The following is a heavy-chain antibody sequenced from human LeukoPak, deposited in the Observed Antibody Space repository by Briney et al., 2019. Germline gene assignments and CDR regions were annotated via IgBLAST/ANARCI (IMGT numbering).Heavy chain of an antibody. V-gene: IGHV3-30*18. D-gene: IGHD2-21*01. CDR2: ISYDGSNK. CDR1: GFTFSSYG. Sequence: PGRSLRLSCAASGFTFSSYGMHWVRQAPGKGLEWVAVISYDGSNKYYADSVKGRFTISRDNSKNTLYLQLNSLRPEDTAVYYCANGPLTSGGIPEFDYWGQGTLVTVSS. J-gene: IGHJ4*02. CDR3: ANGPLTSGGIPEFDY.